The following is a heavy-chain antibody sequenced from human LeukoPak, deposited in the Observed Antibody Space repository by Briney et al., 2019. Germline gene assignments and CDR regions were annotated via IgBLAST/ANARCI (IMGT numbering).Heavy chain of an antibody. CDR2: IIPIFGTT. J-gene: IGHJ4*02. CDR3: ARRWPHSSGYYLFDY. CDR1: GGTFSSHG. Sequence: GPSVKVSCKASGGTFSSHGLSWVRQAPGQGLEWMGGIIPIFGTTNYAQNFQGRVTITMDESTSTAYMELSSLRADDTAVYYCARRWPHSSGYYLFDYWGQGTLVTVSS. V-gene: IGHV1-69*05. D-gene: IGHD3-22*01.